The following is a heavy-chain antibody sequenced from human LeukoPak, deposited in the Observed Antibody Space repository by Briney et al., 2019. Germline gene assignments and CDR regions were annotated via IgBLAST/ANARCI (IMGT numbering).Heavy chain of an antibody. CDR2: ITYRGSP. J-gene: IGHJ6*03. CDR3: ARLAAEYYYYMDV. V-gene: IGHV4-34*01. D-gene: IGHD6-13*01. CDR1: DGSLDIYY. Sequence: SDTLSLTCGASDGSLDIYYWMFVRQPPGKGLQWIGEITYRGSPYYHPSLENRVAISIDASQRHVSLRLNSVTAADTSVYYCARLAAEYYYYMDVWGTGTAVTISS.